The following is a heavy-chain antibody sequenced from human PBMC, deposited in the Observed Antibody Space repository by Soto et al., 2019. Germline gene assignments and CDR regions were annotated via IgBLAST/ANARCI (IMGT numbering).Heavy chain of an antibody. Sequence: PSETLSLTCTVSGGSISSYYWSWIRQPPGKGLEWIGYIYYSGSTNYNPSLKSRVTISVDTSKNQFSLKLSSVTAAGTAVYYCARVPDSDYYGSGLIGGWFDPWGQGTLVTVSS. D-gene: IGHD3-10*01. CDR3: ARVPDSDYYGSGLIGGWFDP. CDR1: GGSISSYY. J-gene: IGHJ5*02. V-gene: IGHV4-59*01. CDR2: IYYSGST.